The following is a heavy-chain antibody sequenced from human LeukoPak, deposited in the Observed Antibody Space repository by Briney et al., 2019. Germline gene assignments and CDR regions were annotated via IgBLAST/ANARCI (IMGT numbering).Heavy chain of an antibody. Sequence: GGSLRLSCAASGFTFSSYSMNWVRQAPGKGLEWVSSISSSSSYIYYADSVKGRFTISRDNAKNSLYLQMNSLRAEDTAVYYRARMGAGSPPNFDYWGQGTLVTVSS. V-gene: IGHV3-21*01. CDR2: ISSSSSYI. D-gene: IGHD1-26*01. CDR1: GFTFSSYS. CDR3: ARMGAGSPPNFDY. J-gene: IGHJ4*02.